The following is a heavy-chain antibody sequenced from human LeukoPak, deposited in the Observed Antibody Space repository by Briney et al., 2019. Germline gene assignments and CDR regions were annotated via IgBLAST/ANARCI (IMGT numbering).Heavy chain of an antibody. CDR1: GGSISSSSYY. CDR2: IYYSGST. D-gene: IGHD3-10*01. Sequence: SETLSLTCTVSGGSISSSSYYWGWIRQPPGKGLEWIGSIYYSGSTYYNPSLKSRVTISVDTSKNQFSLKLSSVTAADTAVYYCARGSNYYGSGSYYNLWGQGTLVTVSS. CDR3: ARGSNYYGSGSYYNL. J-gene: IGHJ4*02. V-gene: IGHV4-39*07.